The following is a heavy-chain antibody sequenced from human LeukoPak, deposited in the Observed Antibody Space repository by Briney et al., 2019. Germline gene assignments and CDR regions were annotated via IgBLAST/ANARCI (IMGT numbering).Heavy chain of an antibody. J-gene: IGHJ4*02. CDR3: TTDTWYSAGH. Sequence: PGGSLRLSCAASGFTFSSYWMNWVRQAPGKGLEWVAIIKKDGSEKYYVDSMKGRFTISRDNAKNSLFLQMNSLRAEDTAIYYCTTDTWYSAGHWGQGTLVTVSS. V-gene: IGHV3-7*03. CDR1: GFTFSSYW. CDR2: IKKDGSEK. D-gene: IGHD2-15*01.